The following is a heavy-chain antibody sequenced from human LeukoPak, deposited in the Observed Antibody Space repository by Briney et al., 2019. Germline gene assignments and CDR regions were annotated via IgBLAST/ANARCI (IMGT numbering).Heavy chain of an antibody. CDR3: ARVKGQQLGFSDY. Sequence: ASVKVSCKASGYTFISYDINWVRQATGQGLEWMGWMNPNSGNTGYAQKFQGGVTMTRNTSISTAYMELSSLRSEDTAVYYCARVKGQQLGFSDYWGQGTLVTVSS. CDR2: MNPNSGNT. V-gene: IGHV1-8*01. J-gene: IGHJ4*02. D-gene: IGHD6-13*01. CDR1: GYTFISYD.